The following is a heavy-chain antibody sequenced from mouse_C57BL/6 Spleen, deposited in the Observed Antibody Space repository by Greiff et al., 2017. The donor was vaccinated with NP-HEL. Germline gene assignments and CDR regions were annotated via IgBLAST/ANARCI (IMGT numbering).Heavy chain of an antibody. CDR3: ATITTVVATPFDY. J-gene: IGHJ2*01. V-gene: IGHV1-80*01. Sequence: QVQLQQSGAELVKPGASVKISCKASGYAFSSYWMNWVKQRPGKGLAWIGQIYPGDGDTNYNGKFKGKATLTAAKSSSPAYMQLSSLTSEDSAVYCCATITTVVATPFDYWGQGTTLTVSS. CDR2: IYPGDGDT. CDR1: GYAFSSYW. D-gene: IGHD1-1*01.